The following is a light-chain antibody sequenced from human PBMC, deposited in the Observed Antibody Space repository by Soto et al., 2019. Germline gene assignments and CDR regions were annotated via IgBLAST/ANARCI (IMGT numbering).Light chain of an antibody. J-gene: IGKJ4*01. V-gene: IGKV3-11*01. CDR2: DAS. CDR1: QSVSSY. CDR3: QQRSNWPLT. Sequence: EIVLTQSPATLSLSPGERATLSCRASQSVSSYLAWYQQKPGQAPRLLIYDASNRATGIPARFSGSGSGTAFTLTISSLEPEDFAVYSCQQRSNWPLTFGGGTKVEIK.